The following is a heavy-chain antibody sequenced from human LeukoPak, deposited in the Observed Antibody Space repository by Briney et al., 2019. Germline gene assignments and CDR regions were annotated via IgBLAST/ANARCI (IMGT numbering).Heavy chain of an antibody. CDR2: ISYDGSNK. CDR1: GFTFSSYA. CDR3: ARDSSGWSDDAFDI. Sequence: GGSLRLSCAASGFTFSSYAMHWVRQAPGKGLEWVAVISYDGSNKYYADPVKGRFTISRDNSKNTLYLQMNSLRAEDTAVYYCARDSSGWSDDAFDIWGQGTMVTVSS. J-gene: IGHJ3*02. D-gene: IGHD6-19*01. V-gene: IGHV3-30-3*01.